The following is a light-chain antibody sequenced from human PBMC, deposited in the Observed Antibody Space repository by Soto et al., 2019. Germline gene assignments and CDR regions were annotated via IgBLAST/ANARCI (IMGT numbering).Light chain of an antibody. CDR1: QSISSY. V-gene: IGKV1-39*01. Sequence: DIQMTQSPSSLSASVGDRVTITCRASQSISSYLNWYQQKPGKAPKLLIYATSSLQSGVPSRFSGSGSGTDFTLTISSLQPEDFATYYCQQSYSTQPWPFGQGTKVEIK. CDR2: ATS. CDR3: QQSYSTQPWP. J-gene: IGKJ1*01.